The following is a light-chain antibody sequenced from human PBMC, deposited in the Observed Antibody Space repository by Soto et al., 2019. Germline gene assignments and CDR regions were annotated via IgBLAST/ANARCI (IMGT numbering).Light chain of an antibody. J-gene: IGKJ1*01. CDR1: QSISSW. CDR2: DAS. V-gene: IGKV1-5*01. Sequence: DIHMTRSPSLLTASVGNIVTITCRASQSISSWLAWYQHKPGKAPKLLIYDASNLDSGVPSRLSGSGSGTDFPLTISHMQPDDCATYYCQQYENYWTFGQGTKVDIK. CDR3: QQYENYWT.